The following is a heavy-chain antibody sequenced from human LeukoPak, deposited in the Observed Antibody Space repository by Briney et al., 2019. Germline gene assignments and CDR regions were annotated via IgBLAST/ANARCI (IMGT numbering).Heavy chain of an antibody. J-gene: IGHJ4*02. CDR2: IYYSGST. D-gene: IGHD3-16*02. CDR3: AKLRGDYVWGSYRAYYFDY. V-gene: IGHV4-59*08. CDR1: GGSISNYY. Sequence: SETLSLTCTVSGGSISNYYWSWIRQPPGKELEWIGYIYYSGSTNYNPSLKSRVTISVDTSKNQFSLKLSSVTAADTAVYYCAKLRGDYVWGSYRAYYFDYWGQGTLVTVSS.